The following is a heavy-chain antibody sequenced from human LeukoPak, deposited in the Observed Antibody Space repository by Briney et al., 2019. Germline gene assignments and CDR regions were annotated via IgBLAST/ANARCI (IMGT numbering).Heavy chain of an antibody. J-gene: IGHJ5*02. D-gene: IGHD6-6*01. Sequence: SETLSLTCTVSGGSISSYYWSWIRQPAGKGLEWIGRIYTSGSTNYNPSLKSRVTISIDTSKNHFSLNLISVTVADTAVYYCARGPWYTSSSWFDPWGQGTLVTVSS. CDR2: IYTSGST. V-gene: IGHV4-4*07. CDR3: ARGPWYTSSSWFDP. CDR1: GGSISSYY.